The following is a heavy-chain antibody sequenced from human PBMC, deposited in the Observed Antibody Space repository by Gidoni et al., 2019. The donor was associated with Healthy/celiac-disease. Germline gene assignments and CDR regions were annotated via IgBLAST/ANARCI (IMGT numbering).Heavy chain of an antibody. J-gene: IGHJ4*02. V-gene: IGHV3-30-3*01. CDR1: GFTFSSYA. CDR3: ARDSRKYYYGSRFDY. Sequence: QVQLVESGVGVVQPGRSLRLSCAASGFTFSSYAMHWVRQAPGKGLEWVAVISYDGSNKYYADSVKGRFTISRDNSKNTLYLQMNSLRAEDTAVYYCARDSRKYYYGSRFDYWGQGTLVTVSS. CDR2: ISYDGSNK. D-gene: IGHD3-10*01.